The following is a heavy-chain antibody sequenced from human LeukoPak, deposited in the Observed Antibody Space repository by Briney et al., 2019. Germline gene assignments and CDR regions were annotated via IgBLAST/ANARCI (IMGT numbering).Heavy chain of an antibody. J-gene: IGHJ4*02. D-gene: IGHD6-25*01. CDR3: ARGGVAAAGTYFDY. Sequence: PGGSLRLSCAASGFTFSSYAMHWVRQAPGKGLEYVSAISSNGGSTYYANSVKGRFTISRDNSKNTLYLQMGSLRAEDMAVYYCARGGVAAAGTYFDYWGQGTLVTVSS. CDR1: GFTFSSYA. CDR2: ISSNGGST. V-gene: IGHV3-64*01.